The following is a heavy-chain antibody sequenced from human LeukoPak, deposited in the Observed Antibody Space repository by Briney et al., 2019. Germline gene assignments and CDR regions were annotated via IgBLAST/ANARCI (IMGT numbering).Heavy chain of an antibody. CDR1: GYTFTNYA. J-gene: IGHJ6*02. Sequence: ASVKVSCKGSGYTFTNYAVHWVRQAPGQRLERLGWINPGNGDTKYSQNFQGRVTVTSDTSAATAYVELNSLTSEDTAVYYCARERWHCRVNCYSVYYYALDVWGQGTTVTVSS. CDR2: INPGNGDT. V-gene: IGHV1-3*01. D-gene: IGHD2-15*01. CDR3: ARERWHCRVNCYSVYYYALDV.